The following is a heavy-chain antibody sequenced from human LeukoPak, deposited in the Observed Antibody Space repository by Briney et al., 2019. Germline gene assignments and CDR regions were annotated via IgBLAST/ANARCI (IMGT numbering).Heavy chain of an antibody. D-gene: IGHD6-13*01. CDR2: IKPTAGST. J-gene: IGHJ6*04. Sequence: ASVKVSCKASGYTFTSYYLHWVRQAPGQGLEWMGIIKPTAGSTSHVQRFQGRITLTRDTSASTVYMELSSLRSEDTAVYYCASSNWYSYGIDVWGKGTTVTVSS. CDR1: GYTFTSYY. CDR3: ASSNWYSYGIDV. V-gene: IGHV1-46*01.